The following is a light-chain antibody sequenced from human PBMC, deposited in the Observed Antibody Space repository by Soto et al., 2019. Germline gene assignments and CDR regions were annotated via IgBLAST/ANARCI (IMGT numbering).Light chain of an antibody. V-gene: IGKV1-5*03. CDR1: QSIDSW. CDR2: KAS. CDR3: QQYNSYSSGT. Sequence: DIQMTQSPSTLSASVGYRVTITCRASQSIDSWLAWYQQKPGKAPNLLIYKASSLESGVPSRFSGSGSGTEFTLTISSLQPDDFATYYCQQYNSYSSGTFGQGTKVDIK. J-gene: IGKJ1*01.